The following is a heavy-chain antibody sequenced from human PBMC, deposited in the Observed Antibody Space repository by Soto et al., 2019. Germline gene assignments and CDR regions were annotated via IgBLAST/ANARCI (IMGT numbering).Heavy chain of an antibody. V-gene: IGHV4-59*01. CDR3: ARDGYTVTPNYYYGMDV. D-gene: IGHD4-4*01. CDR1: GGSITSYY. J-gene: IGHJ6*02. Sequence: PSETLSLTCTVSGGSITSYYWNWIRQPPGKGLEWIGYIYYSGNTNYNPSLKSRVTISVDTSKNQFSLKLSSVTAADTAVYYCARDGYTVTPNYYYGMDVWGQGTTVTVSS. CDR2: IYYSGNT.